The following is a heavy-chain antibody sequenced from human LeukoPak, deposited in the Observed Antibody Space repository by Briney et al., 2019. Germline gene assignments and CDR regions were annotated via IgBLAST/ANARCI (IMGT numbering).Heavy chain of an antibody. CDR2: INVGNGNT. CDR3: ARLRILTAYSVVYYYYGMDV. Sequence: GASVKVSCKASGYTFSTYSIHWVRQAPGQRLEWLGWINVGNGNTKYSQKFKGRVTITRDTSASTAYMEVKSLRSEDTAVYYCARLRILTAYSVVYYYYGMDVWGQGTTVTVSS. CDR1: GYTFSTYS. V-gene: IGHV1-3*01. J-gene: IGHJ6*02. D-gene: IGHD3-9*01.